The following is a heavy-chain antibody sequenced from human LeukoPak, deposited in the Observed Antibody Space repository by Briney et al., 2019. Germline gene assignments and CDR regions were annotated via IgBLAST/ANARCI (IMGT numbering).Heavy chain of an antibody. Sequence: GASVKVSCKASGYTFINFYIHWVRQAPGQGLEWMGIINPSGGSANYAQKFQGRVTINSDTSTSTDYMELSSQTAGDTAVYYCARMYSGSYDYWGQGTLVTVSS. V-gene: IGHV1-46*01. CDR1: GYTFINFY. CDR2: INPSGGSA. D-gene: IGHD1-26*01. CDR3: ARMYSGSYDY. J-gene: IGHJ4*02.